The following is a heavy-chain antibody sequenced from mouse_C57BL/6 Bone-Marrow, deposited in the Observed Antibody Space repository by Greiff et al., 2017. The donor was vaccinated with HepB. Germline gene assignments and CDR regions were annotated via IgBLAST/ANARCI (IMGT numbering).Heavy chain of an antibody. CDR1: GFTFSDYG. J-gene: IGHJ3*01. CDR2: ISSGSSTI. Sequence: EVQVVESGGGLVKPGGSLKLSCAASGFTFSDYGMHWVRQAPEKGLEWVAYISSGSSTIYYADTVKGRFTISRDNAKNTLFLQMTSLRSEDTAMYYCARPFITTVEGFAYWGQGTLVTVSA. V-gene: IGHV5-17*01. D-gene: IGHD1-1*01. CDR3: ARPFITTVEGFAY.